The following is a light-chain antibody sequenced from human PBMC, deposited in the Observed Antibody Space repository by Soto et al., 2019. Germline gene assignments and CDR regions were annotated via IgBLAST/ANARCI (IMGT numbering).Light chain of an antibody. J-gene: IGKJ4*01. Sequence: EIVVTQSPATLSVSPGERATLSCRASQSVGNNFAWYQQKPGQAPRLLIFATSTRATGVPARFSGSGSGTEFTLTISRLQSEDFAVYYCQQYGDWPLTFGGGAKFEIE. CDR1: QSVGNN. V-gene: IGKV3-15*01. CDR2: ATS. CDR3: QQYGDWPLT.